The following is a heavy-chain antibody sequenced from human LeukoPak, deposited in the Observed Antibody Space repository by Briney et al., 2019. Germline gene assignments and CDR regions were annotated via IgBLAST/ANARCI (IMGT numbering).Heavy chain of an antibody. V-gene: IGHV4-34*01. CDR3: ARRHYSDSGTYTLDY. Sequence: SETLSLTCAVYGEFFSGFCWTWICQPPGRGLEWIGEISHSGSTNYNPSLKSRVTISVDTSKNQFSLRLSSATAADTAVYYCARRHYSDSGTYTLDYWGQGTLVTVSS. CDR2: ISHSGST. D-gene: IGHD3-10*01. CDR1: GEFFSGFC. J-gene: IGHJ4*02.